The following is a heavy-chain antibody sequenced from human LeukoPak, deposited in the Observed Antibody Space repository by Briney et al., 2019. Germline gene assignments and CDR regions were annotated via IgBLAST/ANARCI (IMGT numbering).Heavy chain of an antibody. CDR3: AREGTAGTNLNWFDP. CDR1: GGSISSYY. Sequence: PSETLSLTCTVSGGSISSYYWSWIWQPPGKGLEWIGYISYSGSTNFNPSLKSRVTISVDTSKNQFSLNLSSVTAADSSLYCCAREGTAGTNLNWFDPWGQGTLVTVSS. D-gene: IGHD1-1*01. CDR2: ISYSGST. J-gene: IGHJ5*02. V-gene: IGHV4-59*01.